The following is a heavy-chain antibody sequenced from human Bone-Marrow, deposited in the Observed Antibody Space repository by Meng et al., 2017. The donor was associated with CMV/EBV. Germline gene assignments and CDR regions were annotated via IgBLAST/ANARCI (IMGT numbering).Heavy chain of an antibody. V-gene: IGHV1-18*01. Sequence: ASVKVSCKASGYTFTSYGSSWVRQAPGQGLEWMGWISAYNGNTNYAQKLQGRVTMTTDTSTSTPYMELRSLRSDDTAVYYCARDNELRFLEWLSRQYYYYGMDVWGQGTTVTVSS. CDR1: GYTFTSYG. D-gene: IGHD3-3*01. CDR3: ARDNELRFLEWLSRQYYYYGMDV. CDR2: ISAYNGNT. J-gene: IGHJ6*02.